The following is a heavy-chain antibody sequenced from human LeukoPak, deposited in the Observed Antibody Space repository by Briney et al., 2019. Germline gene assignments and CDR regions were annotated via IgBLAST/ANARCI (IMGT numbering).Heavy chain of an antibody. CDR2: IIPIFGTA. CDR1: GGTFSSYA. J-gene: IGHJ4*02. D-gene: IGHD3-10*01. V-gene: IGHV1-69*01. Sequence: SVKVSCKASGGTFSSYAISWVRQATGQGLEWMGGIIPIFGTANYAQKFQGRVTITADESTSTAYMELSSLRSEDTAVYYCARDSGERGSGSYLIAYWGQGTLVTVSS. CDR3: ARDSGERGSGSYLIAY.